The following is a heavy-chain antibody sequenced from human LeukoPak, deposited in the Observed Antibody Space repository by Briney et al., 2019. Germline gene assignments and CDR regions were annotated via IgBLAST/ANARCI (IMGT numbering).Heavy chain of an antibody. Sequence: PGGSLRLSCAASGFTVSSNYMSWVRQAPGKGLEWVSVIYSGGSTYYTDSVKGRFTISRDNSKDTLYLQMNSLRAEDTAVYYCASRGFVVVTANTWGQGTLVTVSS. CDR1: GFTVSSNY. D-gene: IGHD2-21*02. J-gene: IGHJ5*02. CDR3: ASRGFVVVTANT. V-gene: IGHV3-53*01. CDR2: IYSGGST.